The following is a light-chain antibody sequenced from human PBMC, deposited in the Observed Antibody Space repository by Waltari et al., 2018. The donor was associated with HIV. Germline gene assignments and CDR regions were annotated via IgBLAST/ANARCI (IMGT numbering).Light chain of an antibody. Sequence: DIQMTQSPSALSAPVGDRVTIPCRASQSISSWLAWYQQKPGKAPKLLIYKASSLGSGAPSRFSGSGSGTEFTLTISSLQPGDFATYYCQQYNSYPLTFGGGTKVEIK. CDR3: QQYNSYPLT. CDR1: QSISSW. J-gene: IGKJ4*01. CDR2: KAS. V-gene: IGKV1-5*03.